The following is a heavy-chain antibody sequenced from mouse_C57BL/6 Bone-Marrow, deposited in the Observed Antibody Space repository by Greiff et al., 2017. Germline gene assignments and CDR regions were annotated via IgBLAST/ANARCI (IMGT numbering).Heavy chain of an antibody. CDR2: ISSGGSYT. CDR1: GFTFSSYG. D-gene: IGHD2-10*01. V-gene: IGHV5-6*01. J-gene: IGHJ2*01. Sequence: EVMLVESGGDLVKPGGSLKLSCAASGFTFSSYGMSWVRQTPDKRLEWVATISSGGSYTYYPDSVKGRFTISRDNAKNTLYLQMSSLKSEDTAMYYCARHPYRGYFDYWGQGTTRTVSS. CDR3: ARHPYRGYFDY.